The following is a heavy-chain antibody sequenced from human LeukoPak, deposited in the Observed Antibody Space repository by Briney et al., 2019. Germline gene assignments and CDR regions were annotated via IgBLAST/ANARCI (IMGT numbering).Heavy chain of an antibody. CDR3: ARGVSGGYSYGCDY. V-gene: IGHV4-34*01. D-gene: IGHD5-18*01. Sequence: SETLSLTCAVYGGSFSGYYWSWIRQPPGKGLEWIGEINHSGSTNYNPSLKSRVTISVDTSKNQFSLKLSSVTAADTAVYYCARGVSGGYSYGCDYWGQGTLVTVSS. J-gene: IGHJ4*02. CDR1: GGSFSGYY. CDR2: INHSGST.